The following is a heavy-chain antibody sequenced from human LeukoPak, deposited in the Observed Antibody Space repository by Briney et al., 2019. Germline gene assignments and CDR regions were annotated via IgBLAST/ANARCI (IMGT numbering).Heavy chain of an antibody. CDR3: AREMVYDYYYYYYMDV. V-gene: IGHV1-2*06. CDR2: INPNSGGT. CDR1: GYTFTGYY. D-gene: IGHD2-8*01. J-gene: IGHJ6*03. Sequence: GASVKVSCKASGYTFTGYYMHWVRQAPGQGLEWMGRINPNSGGTNYAQKFQGRVTMTRDTSISTAYMELSRLRSDDTAVYYCAREMVYDYYYYYYMDVWGKGTTVTVSS.